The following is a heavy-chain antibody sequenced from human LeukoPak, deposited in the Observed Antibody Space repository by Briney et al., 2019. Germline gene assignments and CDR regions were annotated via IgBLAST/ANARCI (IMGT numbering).Heavy chain of an antibody. J-gene: IGHJ3*02. CDR1: GFTSSSFA. Sequence: GGSRRPSWAADGFTSSSFAMGWVSQVAGEGLGWVSAISGSGGSTYYADSVKGRFTISRDNSKNTLYLQMNSLRAEDMALYYCAKGSGFGLLGAFDIWGQGTMVTVSS. D-gene: IGHD2-15*01. CDR3: AKGSGFGLLGAFDI. CDR2: ISGSGGST. V-gene: IGHV3-23*01.